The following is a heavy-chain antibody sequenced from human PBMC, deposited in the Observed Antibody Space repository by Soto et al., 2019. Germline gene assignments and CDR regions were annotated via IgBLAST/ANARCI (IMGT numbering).Heavy chain of an antibody. CDR1: GGSVMSTSYY. CDR3: ERDVRGWNRGSYYYYGMDV. D-gene: IGHD6-19*01. CDR2: IYNSAST. J-gene: IGHJ6*02. V-gene: IGHV4-61*01. Sequence: PLETRSLACTVCGGSVMSTSYYWSWIRQPPGKGLEWIGYIYNSASTNYKPSLKSRVTISVDTSKNQCSLNRTSVTAADTAVYFCERDVRGWNRGSYYYYGMDVWGQGTTVT.